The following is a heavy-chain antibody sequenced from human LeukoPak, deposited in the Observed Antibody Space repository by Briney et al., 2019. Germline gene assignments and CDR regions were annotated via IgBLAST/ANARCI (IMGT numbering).Heavy chain of an antibody. D-gene: IGHD6-13*01. CDR3: ARGSHSSSWYFDY. V-gene: IGHV6-1*01. J-gene: IGHJ4*02. Sequence: SQTLSLTCAISGDSVSSNSPTWTWIRQSPSRGLEWLGRTYYRSKWYNDYAVSVKSRITINPDTSKNQFSLHLNSVTPEDTAVYYCARGSHSSSWYFDYWGQGTLVTVSP. CDR2: TYYRSKWYN. CDR1: GDSVSSNSPT.